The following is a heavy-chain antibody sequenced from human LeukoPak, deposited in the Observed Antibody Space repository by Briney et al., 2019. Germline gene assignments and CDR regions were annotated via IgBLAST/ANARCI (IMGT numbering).Heavy chain of an antibody. CDR2: IIAVTGIT. D-gene: IGHD1-1*01. V-gene: IGHV1-18*01. J-gene: IGHJ4*02. Sequence: ASVKVSCKASGYSFSNFGISWVRQAPGQGLEWVAWIIAVTGITNYARKFQGRVTVTTDTSTSTAYMELRGLRSDDTAVYYCARDNDHGTFQAENYWGPGTLVTVSS. CDR1: GYSFSNFG. CDR3: ARDNDHGTFQAENY.